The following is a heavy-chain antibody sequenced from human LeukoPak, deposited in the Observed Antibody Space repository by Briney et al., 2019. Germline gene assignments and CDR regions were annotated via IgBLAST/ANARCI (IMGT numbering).Heavy chain of an antibody. J-gene: IGHJ4*02. D-gene: IGHD3-16*01. V-gene: IGHV4-59*01. CDR3: ARGPGDLDSFHY. CDR1: GGSISSYY. CDR2: IYYSGST. Sequence: PSETLSLTCTVSGGSISSYYWSWIRQPPGKGLEWIGYIYYSGSTNYNPSLKSRVTISVDTSKNQFSLKLSSVTAADTAVYYCARGPGDLDSFHYWGQGTLVTVSS.